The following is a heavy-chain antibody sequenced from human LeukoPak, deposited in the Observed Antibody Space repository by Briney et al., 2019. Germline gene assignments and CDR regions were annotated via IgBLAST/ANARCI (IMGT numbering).Heavy chain of an antibody. CDR2: ISAYNGNT. J-gene: IGHJ4*02. V-gene: IGHV1-18*01. D-gene: IGHD3-22*01. Sequence: ASVKVSCKASGYTFTSYGISWVRQAPGQGLEWMGWISAYNGNTNYAQKLQGRVTMTTDTSTSTAYMELRSLRSDDTAVYYCARGRGTFYYDSGGYFFDYWGQGTLVTVSS. CDR3: ARGRGTFYYDSGGYFFDY. CDR1: GYTFTSYG.